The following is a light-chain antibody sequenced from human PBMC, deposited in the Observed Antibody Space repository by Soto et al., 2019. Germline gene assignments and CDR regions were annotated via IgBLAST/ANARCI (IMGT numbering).Light chain of an antibody. CDR3: QSYDARTGGSGL. Sequence: QSVLMQPPAVSGAPGQNITLSCTGSNSNIGSGYDVHWYQQLPGIAPKLLIYGNVNRPSGVPERFSGSTSGTSASLAISGPQAEAEADYDCQSYDARTGGSGLFGGGTKLTVL. CDR1: NSNIGSGYD. CDR2: GNV. J-gene: IGLJ2*01. V-gene: IGLV1-40*01.